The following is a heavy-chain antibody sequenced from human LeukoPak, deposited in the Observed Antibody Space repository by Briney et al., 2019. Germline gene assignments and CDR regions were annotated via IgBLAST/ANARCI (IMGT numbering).Heavy chain of an antibody. V-gene: IGHV3-48*03. J-gene: IGHJ6*02. Sequence: GGSLRLSCAASGFTFSSYEMNWVRQAPGKGLGWVSYISSSGSTIYYADSVKGRFTISRDNAKNSLYLQMNSLRAEDTAVYYCARQKTYYYDSSGYLPGGGMDVWGQGTTVTVSS. D-gene: IGHD3-22*01. CDR3: ARQKTYYYDSSGYLPGGGMDV. CDR1: GFTFSSYE. CDR2: ISSSGSTI.